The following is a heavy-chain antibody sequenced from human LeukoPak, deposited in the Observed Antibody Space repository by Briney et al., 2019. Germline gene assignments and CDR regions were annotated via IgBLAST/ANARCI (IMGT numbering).Heavy chain of an antibody. Sequence: GASVKVSCKASGYTFTSYGISWVRQAPGQGLEWMGWISAYNGNTNYAQKLQGRVTMTTDTSTSTAYMELRSLRSDDTAVYYCAKGISPAGTPGYCFDYWGQGTLVTVSS. CDR1: GYTFTSYG. CDR3: AKGISPAGTPGYCFDY. V-gene: IGHV1-18*01. J-gene: IGHJ4*02. D-gene: IGHD6-13*01. CDR2: ISAYNGNT.